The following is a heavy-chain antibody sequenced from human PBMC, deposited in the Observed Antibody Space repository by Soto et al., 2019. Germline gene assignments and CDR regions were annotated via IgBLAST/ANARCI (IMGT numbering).Heavy chain of an antibody. CDR2: IRSKANSYAT. J-gene: IGHJ4*02. D-gene: IGHD2-2*01. V-gene: IGHV3-73*01. Sequence: GGSLRLSCAASGFTFSGSAMHWVRQASGKGLEWVGRIRSKANSYATAYAASVKGRFTISRDDSKNTAYLQMNSLKTEDTAVYYCTRLNTYACDDWGQGTLVTVSS. CDR1: GFTFSGSA. CDR3: TRLNTYACDD.